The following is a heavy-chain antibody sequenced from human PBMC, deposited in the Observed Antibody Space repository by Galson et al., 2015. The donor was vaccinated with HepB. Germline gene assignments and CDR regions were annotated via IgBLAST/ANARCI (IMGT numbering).Heavy chain of an antibody. CDR1: GFTFSSYA. CDR3: ARLPRDYDILTGSPEGY. CDR2: ISYDGSNK. Sequence: SLRLSCAASGFTFSSYAMHWVRQAPGKGLEWVAVISYDGSNKYYADSVKGRFTISRDNSKNTLYLQMNSLRAEDTAVYYCARLPRDYDILTGSPEGYWGQGTLVTVSS. D-gene: IGHD3-9*01. V-gene: IGHV3-30*04. J-gene: IGHJ4*02.